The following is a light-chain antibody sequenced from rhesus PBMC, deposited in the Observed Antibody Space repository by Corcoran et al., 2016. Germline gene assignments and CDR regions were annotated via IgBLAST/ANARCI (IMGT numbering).Light chain of an antibody. V-gene: IGKV1-66*01. CDR1: QGINNY. CDR2: YAS. CDR3: QQYNNSPYS. J-gene: IGKJ2*01. Sequence: DIQMTQSPSSLSASVGDRVTITYRASQGINNYLSWYQQKPGKAPKPLIYYASSFETGAPSRFIGSRSGTDYTLTISSLQPEDIATYYCQQYNNSPYSFGQGTKVEIK.